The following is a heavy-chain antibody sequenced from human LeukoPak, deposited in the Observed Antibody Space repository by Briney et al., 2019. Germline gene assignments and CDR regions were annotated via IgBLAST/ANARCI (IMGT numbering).Heavy chain of an antibody. V-gene: IGHV3-53*01. Sequence: GGSLRLSCAASGFTVSSTYMSWVRQAPGKGLEWVSVIYSGGNIYYIDSVKGRFTISRDTSKNTLYLQMNSLRAEDTAVYYCASRHCSGGGCYFAGADPFDYWGQGTLVTVSS. CDR1: GFTVSSTY. CDR2: IYSGGNI. CDR3: ASRHCSGGGCYFAGADPFDY. D-gene: IGHD2-15*01. J-gene: IGHJ4*02.